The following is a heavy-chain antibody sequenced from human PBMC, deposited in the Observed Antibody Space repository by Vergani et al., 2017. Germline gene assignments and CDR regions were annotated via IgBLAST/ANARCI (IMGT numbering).Heavy chain of an antibody. CDR1: GYTFTSYY. CDR2: ISAYNGNT. J-gene: IGHJ4*02. D-gene: IGHD1-20*01. CDR3: ARESTSITGTTIGY. V-gene: IGHV1-18*04. Sequence: QVQLVQSGAEVKKPGASVKVSCKASGYTFTSYYMHWVRQAPGQGLEWMGWISAYNGNTNYAQKLQGRVTMTTDTSTSTAYMELRSLRSDDTAVYYCARESTSITGTTIGYWGQGTLVTVSS.